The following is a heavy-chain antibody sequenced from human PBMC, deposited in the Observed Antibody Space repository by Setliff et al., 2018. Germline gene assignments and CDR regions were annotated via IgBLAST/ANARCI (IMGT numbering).Heavy chain of an antibody. CDR1: GYPFVGYF. Sequence: GASVKVSCKTPGYPFVGYFIYWMRQAPGQGLEWVGWIDPKSGRTKYAVKFQGRVTMTRDTSSSTIYMEVNSLTSDDTAVYFCAKQGDLAFDYWGQGTQVTVSS. V-gene: IGHV1-2*02. J-gene: IGHJ4*02. D-gene: IGHD3-16*01. CDR2: IDPKSGRT. CDR3: AKQGDLAFDY.